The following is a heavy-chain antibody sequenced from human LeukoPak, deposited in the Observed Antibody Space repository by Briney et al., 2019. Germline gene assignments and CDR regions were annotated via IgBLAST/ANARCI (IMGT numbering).Heavy chain of an antibody. J-gene: IGHJ5*02. D-gene: IGHD3-16*01. CDR3: ARRRLGEITTANWFDP. Sequence: SETLSLTCAVYGGSFSGYYWSWIRQPPGKGLEWIGEINHSGSTNYNPSLKSRVTISVDTSKNQFSLRLSSVTAADTAVYYCARRRLGEITTANWFDPWGQGTLVTVSS. CDR1: GGSFSGYY. CDR2: INHSGST. V-gene: IGHV4-34*01.